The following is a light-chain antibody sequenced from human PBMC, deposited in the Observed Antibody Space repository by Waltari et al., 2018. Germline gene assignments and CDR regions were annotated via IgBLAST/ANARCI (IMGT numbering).Light chain of an antibody. J-gene: IGLJ3*02. Sequence: QSAPIQPASVSGSPGKSITISCTGTSSDHGGYNFVSWYQPHPGNAPKLIIYDVTTRPSGVSNRFAGSRSGNTASLTISGLQAEDEADYYCNSYTTTRTWVFGGGTKLTVL. V-gene: IGLV2-14*03. CDR2: DVT. CDR1: SSDHGGYNF. CDR3: NSYTTTRTWV.